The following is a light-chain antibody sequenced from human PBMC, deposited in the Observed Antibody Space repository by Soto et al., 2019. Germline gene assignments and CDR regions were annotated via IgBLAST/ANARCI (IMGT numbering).Light chain of an antibody. CDR3: HQSGTSPRT. J-gene: IGKJ1*01. CDR1: QRVTNSY. Sequence: EIVLSQSPDTLSLSPGERATLSCRASQRVTNSYLAWYQQKPGQAPRLLLIGASSRATGIPDRFSGSGSGTDFTLTISSLEPEDFALYFCHQSGTSPRTFGPGTKVEF. CDR2: GAS. V-gene: IGKV3-20*01.